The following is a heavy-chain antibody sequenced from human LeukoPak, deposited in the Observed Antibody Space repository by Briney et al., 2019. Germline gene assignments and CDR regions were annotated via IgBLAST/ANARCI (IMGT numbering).Heavy chain of an antibody. J-gene: IGHJ6*02. Sequence: ASVKVSCKASGYTFTDYYMHWVRQAPGQGLEWMGWINPNSGGTNYAEKFQGRVTMTRDSSISTAYMELTRLRSDDTAMYYCARQLYDSGSYYIRRVYYYGMDVWGQGNTVTVSS. CDR3: ARQLYDSGSYYIRRVYYYGMDV. CDR1: GYTFTDYY. CDR2: INPNSGGT. V-gene: IGHV1-2*02. D-gene: IGHD3-10*01.